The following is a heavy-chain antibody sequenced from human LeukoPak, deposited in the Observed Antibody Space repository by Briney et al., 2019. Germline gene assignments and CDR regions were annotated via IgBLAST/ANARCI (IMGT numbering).Heavy chain of an antibody. Sequence: ASVKVSCKASGYTFTGYYMHWVRQASGQGLEWMGWINPNSGGTNYAQKFQGRVTMTRDTSISTAYMELSRLRSDDTAVYYCARDLWGWESLNDYWGQGTLVTVSS. D-gene: IGHD3-16*01. CDR3: ARDLWGWESLNDY. CDR2: INPNSGGT. J-gene: IGHJ4*02. CDR1: GYTFTGYY. V-gene: IGHV1-2*02.